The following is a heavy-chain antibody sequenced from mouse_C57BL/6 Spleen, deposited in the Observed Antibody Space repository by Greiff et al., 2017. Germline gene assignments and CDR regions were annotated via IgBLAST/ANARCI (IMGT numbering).Heavy chain of an antibody. CDR1: GFTFSSYC. D-gene: IGHD4-1*02. J-gene: IGHJ2*01. V-gene: IGHV5-6*01. CDR3: ARPNGDGDGFDY. Sequence: DVHLLESGGDLVKPGGSLKISCAASGFTFSSYCMYWVRQTPDKRLEWVGTISRGGGYTYYPASVKGRSTISADNAKNTPYLQISSLTSEDTAMYFCARPNGDGDGFDYWGQGTTLTVSS. CDR2: ISRGGGYT.